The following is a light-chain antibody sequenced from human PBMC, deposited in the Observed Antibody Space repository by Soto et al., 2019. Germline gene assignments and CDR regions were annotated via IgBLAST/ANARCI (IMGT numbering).Light chain of an antibody. V-gene: IGKV1-5*01. CDR3: QQYNSYSWT. CDR2: DAS. CDR1: QSISNW. J-gene: IGKJ1*01. Sequence: DIQMTQSPSTLSASVGDRVTITCRASQSISNWLAWYQQKPRKNPKLLIYDASSLESGAPSRISENGTGTDFTFTFSSLQPDDFATYYCQQYNSYSWTFGQGTKVE.